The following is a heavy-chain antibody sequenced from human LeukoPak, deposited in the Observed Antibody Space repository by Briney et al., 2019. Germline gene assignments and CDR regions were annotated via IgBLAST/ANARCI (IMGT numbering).Heavy chain of an antibody. CDR1: GVTLSSYA. J-gene: IGHJ4*02. V-gene: IGHV3-30*04. Sequence: PGGSLRLSCAASGVTLSSYAMSWVRQAPGKGLEWVAVISYDGSNKYYGDSVKGRFTISRDNSKNTLYLQMNSLRAEDTAVYYCASRHYDFGYYWGQGTLVTVSS. CDR2: ISYDGSNK. CDR3: ASRHYDFGYY. D-gene: IGHD4-17*01.